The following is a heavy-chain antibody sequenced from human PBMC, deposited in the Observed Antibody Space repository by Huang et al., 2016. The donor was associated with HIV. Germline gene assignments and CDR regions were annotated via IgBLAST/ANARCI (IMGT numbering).Heavy chain of an antibody. CDR3: ARPLLGYSNGYYFDN. V-gene: IGHV5-51*03. J-gene: IGHJ4*02. CDR1: GYRFTNYW. D-gene: IGHD5-18*01. CDR2: IYPGDSDT. Sequence: EVQLVQSGAVVKKPGESLKISCKGSGYRFTNYWIGWVRQMPGKGLEWMGIIYPGDSDTKYSPSFQGQATISADKSVSTAYLQWSRLKASDSAVYYCARPLLGYSNGYYFDNWGQGTLVTVSS.